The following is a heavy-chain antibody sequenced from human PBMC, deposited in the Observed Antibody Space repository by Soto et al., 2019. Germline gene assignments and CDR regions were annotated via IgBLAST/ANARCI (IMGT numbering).Heavy chain of an antibody. CDR2: IGGRDGST. CDR1: GFAYSNYA. V-gene: IGHV3-23*01. Sequence: EVQLLESGGGLVHPGGSLRLSCAASGFAYSNYAMSWVRQAPGMGLEWVSTIGGRDGSTDYAEAVKGRFTISRDNAKNTLHLQMTGLRAEDTAVYYCAREDSAWYGEFFQHWGQGTLVAVSS. J-gene: IGHJ1*01. D-gene: IGHD6-19*01. CDR3: AREDSAWYGEFFQH.